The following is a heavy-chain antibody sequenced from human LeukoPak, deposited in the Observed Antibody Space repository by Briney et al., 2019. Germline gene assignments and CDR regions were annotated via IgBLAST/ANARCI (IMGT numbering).Heavy chain of an antibody. CDR2: IWYDGSNK. CDR1: GFTFNSYG. D-gene: IGHD6-13*01. CDR3: ARPRTYSSSWSPFDF. V-gene: IGHV3-33*01. Sequence: PGRSLRLSCAASGFTFNSYGMHWVRQAPGEGLEWVALIWYDGSNKYYADSVEGRFTISRDNSKNTLYLQMNSLRAEDTAVYYCARPRTYSSSWSPFDFWGQGTLVTVSS. J-gene: IGHJ4*02.